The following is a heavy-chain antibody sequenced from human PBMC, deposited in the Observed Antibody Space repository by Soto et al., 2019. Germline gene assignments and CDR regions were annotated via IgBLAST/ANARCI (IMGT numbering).Heavy chain of an antibody. J-gene: IGHJ4*02. V-gene: IGHV4-39*01. CDR1: GESISSSSYY. D-gene: IGHD5-12*01. CDR3: ANGLQNIVATITGFDY. CDR2: IYYSGRT. Sequence: SETLSLTCIVSGESISSSSYYWGWIRQPPGKGLEWIGSIYYSGRTYYNPSFKSRVTISIDTSKNQFSLKLSSVTATDTAVYYCANGLQNIVATITGFDYWGQGTLVTVSS.